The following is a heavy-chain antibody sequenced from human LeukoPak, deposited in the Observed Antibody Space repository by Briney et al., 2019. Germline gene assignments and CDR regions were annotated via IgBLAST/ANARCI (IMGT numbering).Heavy chain of an antibody. D-gene: IGHD3-3*01. CDR3: ARGLGSGPRPFDY. Sequence: ASVKVSCKASGYTFIDYYLHWMRQAPGQGLEWMGIINPSGGSTSYAQKFQGRVTMTRDTSTSTVYMELSSLRSEDTAVYYCARGLGSGPRPFDYWGQGTLVTVSS. J-gene: IGHJ4*02. V-gene: IGHV1-46*01. CDR2: INPSGGST. CDR1: GYTFIDYY.